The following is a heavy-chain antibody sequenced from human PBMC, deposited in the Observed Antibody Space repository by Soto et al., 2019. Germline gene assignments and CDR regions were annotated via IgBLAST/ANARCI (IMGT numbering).Heavy chain of an antibody. CDR3: ARGEYYDFWSGYFNWFDP. D-gene: IGHD3-3*01. CDR2: TYYRSKWYN. Sequence: NPSETLSLTCAISGDSVSSNSAAWNWIRQSPSRGLEWLGRTYYRSKWYNDYAVSVKSRITINPDTSKNQFSLQLNSVTPEDTAVYYCARGEYYDFWSGYFNWFDPWGQGTLVTVSS. J-gene: IGHJ5*02. V-gene: IGHV6-1*01. CDR1: GDSVSSNSAA.